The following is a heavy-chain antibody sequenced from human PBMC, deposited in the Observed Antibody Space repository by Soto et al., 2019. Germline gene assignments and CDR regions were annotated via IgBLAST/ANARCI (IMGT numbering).Heavy chain of an antibody. J-gene: IGHJ5*02. D-gene: IGHD2-2*01. CDR3: AKDIVVVPAAIPGETVNWFDP. CDR2: IIPIFGTA. V-gene: IGHV1-69*13. Sequence: SVKVSCKASGGTFSSYAISWVRQAPGQGLEWMGGIIPIFGTANYAQKFQGRVTITADESTSTAYMELSSLRSEDTAVYYCAKDIVVVPAAIPGETVNWFDPWGQGTLVTVSS. CDR1: GGTFSSYA.